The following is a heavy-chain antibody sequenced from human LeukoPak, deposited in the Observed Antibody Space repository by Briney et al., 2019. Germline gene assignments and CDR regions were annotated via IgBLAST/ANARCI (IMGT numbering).Heavy chain of an antibody. D-gene: IGHD1-26*01. V-gene: IGHV3-48*03. CDR2: ISSGGTTI. CDR3: NSGSYHYHGVDV. CDR1: GFTFSSFV. J-gene: IGHJ6*02. Sequence: AGGSLRLSCAASGFTFSSFVMSWVRQAPGKGLEWVSYISSGGTTIYYADSVKGRFTMSRDDARNSLYLQMDSLRSEDTAVYYCNSGSYHYHGVDVWGQGTTVTVSS.